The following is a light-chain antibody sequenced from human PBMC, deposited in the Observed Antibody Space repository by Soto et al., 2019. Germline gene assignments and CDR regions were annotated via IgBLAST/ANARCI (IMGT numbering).Light chain of an antibody. CDR3: QSYDSSLSGSV. CDR2: ANN. V-gene: IGLV1-40*01. CDR1: SSNIGAHYD. Sequence: QSVLTQPPSVSGAPGQGIIISCTGSSSNIGAHYDVHWYQQLPGTAPKLLIYANNNRPSGVPDRFSGSKSGTSASLAITGLQAEDEADYYCQSYDSSLSGSVFGGGTKVTVL. J-gene: IGLJ3*02.